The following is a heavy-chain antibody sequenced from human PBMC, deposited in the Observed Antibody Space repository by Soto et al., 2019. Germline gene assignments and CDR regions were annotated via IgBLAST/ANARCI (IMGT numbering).Heavy chain of an antibody. D-gene: IGHD5-12*01. CDR3: ATGPSRGYSGYDSRLVVVAAIFTY. CDR2: FDPEDGET. Sequence: ASVKVSCKVSGYTLTELSMHWVRQAPGKGLEWMGGFDPEDGETIYAQKFQGRVTMTEETSTDTAYMELSSLRSEDTAVYYCATGPSRGYSGYDSRLVVVAAIFTYWGQGTLVTVSS. CDR1: GYTLTELS. J-gene: IGHJ4*02. V-gene: IGHV1-24*01.